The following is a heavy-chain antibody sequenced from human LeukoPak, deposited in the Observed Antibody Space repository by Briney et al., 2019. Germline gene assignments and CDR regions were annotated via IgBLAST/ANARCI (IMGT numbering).Heavy chain of an antibody. CDR2: MNPNSGNT. V-gene: IGHV1-8*01. Sequence: ASVKVPCKASGYTFTSYDINWVRQATGQGLEWMGWMNPNSGNTGYAQKFQGRVTMTRNTSISTAYMELSSLRSEDTAVYYCARGLFSRDGYNFDYWGQGTLVTVSS. CDR1: GYTFTSYD. CDR3: ARGLFSRDGYNFDY. J-gene: IGHJ4*02. D-gene: IGHD5-24*01.